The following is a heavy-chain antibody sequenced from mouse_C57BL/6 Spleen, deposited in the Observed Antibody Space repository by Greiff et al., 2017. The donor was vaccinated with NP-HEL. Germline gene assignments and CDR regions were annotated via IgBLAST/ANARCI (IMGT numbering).Heavy chain of an antibody. V-gene: IGHV1-52*01. CDR3: ARRIVSYWYFDV. CDR2: IDPSDSDT. CDR1: GSTFTSYW. D-gene: IGHD2-12*01. Sequence: QVQLQQPGAELVRPGSSVKLSCKASGSTFTSYWMHWVTQRPIQGLEWIGNIDPSDSDTLYHHKFKDKATLTVDKSSSTAYMQLSSLTSEDSAVYYGARRIVSYWYFDVWGTGNTVTVSS. J-gene: IGHJ1*03.